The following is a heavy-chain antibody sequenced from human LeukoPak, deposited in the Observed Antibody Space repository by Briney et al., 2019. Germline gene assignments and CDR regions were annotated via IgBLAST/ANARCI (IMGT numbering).Heavy chain of an antibody. CDR3: ARGWGDYNEPVVY. CDR2: MNPNSGNT. V-gene: IGHV1-8*03. Sequence: ASLKVSCKASGYTFTSYDINWVRQATGQGLEWMGWMNPNSGNTGYAQKFQGRVTITTNTSISTAYMQLSSLRFEDTAVYYCARGWGDYNEPVVYWGQGTLVTVSS. D-gene: IGHD4-17*01. CDR1: GYTFTSYD. J-gene: IGHJ4*02.